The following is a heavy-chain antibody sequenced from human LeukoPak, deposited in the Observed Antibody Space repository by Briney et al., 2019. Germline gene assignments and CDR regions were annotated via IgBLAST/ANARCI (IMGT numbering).Heavy chain of an antibody. D-gene: IGHD3-9*01. J-gene: IGHJ3*02. CDR1: GGSISSYY. Sequence: PSETLSLTCTVSGGSISSYYVSWIRQPPGKGLEWIGYISYTGSTDYNPSLKSRVTISVDMSKNQFSLRLSSVTAADTAVYYCARYFDWPWAFDIWGQGRMVTVSS. CDR2: ISYTGST. V-gene: IGHV4-59*01. CDR3: ARYFDWPWAFDI.